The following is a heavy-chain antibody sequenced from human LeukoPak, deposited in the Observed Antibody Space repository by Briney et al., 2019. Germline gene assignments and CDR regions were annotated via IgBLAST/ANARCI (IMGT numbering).Heavy chain of an antibody. Sequence: GGSRRLSCAASGFTFSTYAMHWVRQAPGKGLEYVSAISSNGGSTYYANSVKGRFTISRDNSKNTLYLQMGSLRAEDMAVYYCARSQPDWYERGFDYWGQGTLVTVSS. J-gene: IGHJ4*02. CDR1: GFTFSTYA. V-gene: IGHV3-64*01. D-gene: IGHD3-9*01. CDR3: ARSQPDWYERGFDY. CDR2: ISSNGGST.